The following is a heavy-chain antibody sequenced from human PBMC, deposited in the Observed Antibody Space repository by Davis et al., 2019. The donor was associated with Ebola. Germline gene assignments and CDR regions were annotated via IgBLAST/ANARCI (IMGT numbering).Heavy chain of an antibody. V-gene: IGHV4-59*01. CDR1: GCSISSYY. CDR2: IYYSGST. Sequence: MPSETLSLTCTVSGCSISSYYWSWIWQPPGKGLEWIGYIYYSGSTNYNPSLKSRVTISVDTSKNQFSLKLSSVTAADTAVYYCARGDYGDLSFDYWGQGTLVTVSS. J-gene: IGHJ4*02. CDR3: ARGDYGDLSFDY. D-gene: IGHD4-17*01.